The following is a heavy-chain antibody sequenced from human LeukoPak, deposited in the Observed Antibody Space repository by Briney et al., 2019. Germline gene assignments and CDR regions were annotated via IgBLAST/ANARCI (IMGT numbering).Heavy chain of an antibody. CDR3: ATTAYTGSDYGPDYYYYMDV. CDR2: IIPIFGTG. CDR1: RGAFNNYA. V-gene: IGHV1-69*05. D-gene: IGHD1-26*01. J-gene: IGHJ6*03. Sequence: SVKVSCKASRGAFNNYAISWVRQAPGQGLEWMGGIIPIFGTGNYAQKFRGRVTITTDDSTSTAYMEVSSLRPEGTAVYYCATTAYTGSDYGPDYYYYMDVWGTGTTVIVSS.